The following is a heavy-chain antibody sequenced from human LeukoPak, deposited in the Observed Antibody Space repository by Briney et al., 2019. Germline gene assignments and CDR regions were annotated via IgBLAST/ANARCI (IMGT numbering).Heavy chain of an antibody. CDR2: ISAYNGNT. V-gene: IGHV1-18*01. CDR1: GGTFSSYA. D-gene: IGHD3-3*01. J-gene: IGHJ3*02. Sequence: ASVKVSCKASGGTFSSYAISWVRQAPGQGLEWMGWISAYNGNTNYAQKLQGRVTITIDTSRSKAYMELRNLRSDDTAVYYCARDLFPAKKYDDFWSGYYDGFDIWGQGTMVTVSS. CDR3: ARDLFPAKKYDDFWSGYYDGFDI.